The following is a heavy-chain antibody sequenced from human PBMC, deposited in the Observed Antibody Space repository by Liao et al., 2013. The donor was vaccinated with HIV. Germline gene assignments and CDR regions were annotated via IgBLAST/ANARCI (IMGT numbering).Heavy chain of an antibody. J-gene: IGHJ3*02. Sequence: QVQLQESGPGLMKPSETLSLTCAVYGGAFSDNYWTWIRRPPGKGLEWIGEINHRGTTKYNPALKSRVTISVDTSKNQFSLRLTSVTAADTALYYCARTVGTYYDYWSGERGGNALDIWGPGTMVIVSA. D-gene: IGHD3-3*01. CDR1: GGAFSDNY. V-gene: IGHV4-34*01. CDR3: ARTVGTYYDYWSGERGGNALDI. CDR2: INHRGTT.